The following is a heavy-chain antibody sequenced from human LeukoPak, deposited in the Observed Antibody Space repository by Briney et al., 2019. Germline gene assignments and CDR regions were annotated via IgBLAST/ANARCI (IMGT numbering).Heavy chain of an antibody. CDR2: INGQGNNT. D-gene: IGHD3-3*01. CDR3: VRKGVTIFGVVIAPYGMDV. CDR1: GFIFSKYA. J-gene: IGHJ6*02. V-gene: IGHV3-64*02. Sequence: GGSLRLSCATSGFIFSKYAMHWVRQAPGKGLEYVSGINGQGNNTYYADSVKGRFTISRDNSKNALYLQMGSLRAEDMAVYYCVRKGVTIFGVVIAPYGMDVWGQGTTVSVSS.